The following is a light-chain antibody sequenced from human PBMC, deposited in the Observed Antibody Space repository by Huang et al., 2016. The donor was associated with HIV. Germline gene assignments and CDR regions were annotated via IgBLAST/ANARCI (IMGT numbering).Light chain of an antibody. V-gene: IGKV1-39*01. J-gene: IGKJ1*01. Sequence: DIQMTQSPSSLSASVGDRVTITCRASQSINTYLNLYQQKPRKAPKPRIYAASSLQSGGPSRFSGSGSGTGFTLTISSLQPEDFATYYCQQTYNTPRTFGQGTKVEIK. CDR2: AAS. CDR1: QSINTY. CDR3: QQTYNTPRT.